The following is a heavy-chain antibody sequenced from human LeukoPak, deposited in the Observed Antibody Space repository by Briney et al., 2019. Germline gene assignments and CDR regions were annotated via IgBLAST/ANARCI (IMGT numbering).Heavy chain of an antibody. J-gene: IGHJ4*02. CDR2: ISGSDGST. CDR1: GFTFSNYA. CDR3: AKSSSYNYGYYFDY. V-gene: IGHV3-23*01. Sequence: GGSLRLSCAASGFTFSNYAMSWVRRAPGKGLEWVSAISGSDGSTYYADSVKGRFTISRDNSKNTLYLQMNSLRAEDTAVYYCAKSSSYNYGYYFDYWGQGTLVTVSS. D-gene: IGHD5-18*01.